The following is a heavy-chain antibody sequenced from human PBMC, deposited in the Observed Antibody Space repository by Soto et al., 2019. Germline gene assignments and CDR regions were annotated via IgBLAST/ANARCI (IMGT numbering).Heavy chain of an antibody. CDR1: GYTFTGYY. CDR2: INPNSGGT. Sequence: ASVKVSCKASGYTFTGYYMHWVRQAPGQGLEWMGWINPNSGGTNYAQKFQGRVTMTRDTSISTAYMELSRLRSDDTAVYYCARAGQSAYYDFWSGYDSSWFDPWGQGTLVTVSS. D-gene: IGHD3-3*01. J-gene: IGHJ5*02. CDR3: ARAGQSAYYDFWSGYDSSWFDP. V-gene: IGHV1-2*02.